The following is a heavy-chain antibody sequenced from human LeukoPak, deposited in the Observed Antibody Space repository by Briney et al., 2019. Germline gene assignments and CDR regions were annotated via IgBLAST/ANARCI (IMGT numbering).Heavy chain of an antibody. Sequence: PGGSLRLSCAASGFTFSSYAMSWVRQAPGKGLEWVSSISSSSSSYIYYADSVKGRFTISRDNAKNSLYLQMNSLRAEDTAVYYCARDSNYYDSSGYWSDAFDIWGQGTMVTVSS. CDR2: ISSSSSSYI. J-gene: IGHJ3*02. CDR3: ARDSNYYDSSGYWSDAFDI. V-gene: IGHV3-21*01. D-gene: IGHD3-22*01. CDR1: GFTFSSYA.